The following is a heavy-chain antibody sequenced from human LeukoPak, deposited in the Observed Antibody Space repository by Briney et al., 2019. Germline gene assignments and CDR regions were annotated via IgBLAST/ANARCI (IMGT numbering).Heavy chain of an antibody. CDR1: GFTFSSHA. CDR3: AALRRRSMLDY. Sequence: GGSLRLSCAASGFTFSSHAMSWVRQAPGKGLEWVSAISGSGGSTYYADSVKGRFTNSRDNSKNTLYLQMNSLRAEDTAVYYCAALRRRSMLDYWGQGTLVTVSS. V-gene: IGHV3-23*01. CDR2: ISGSGGST. J-gene: IGHJ4*02. D-gene: IGHD2-21*01.